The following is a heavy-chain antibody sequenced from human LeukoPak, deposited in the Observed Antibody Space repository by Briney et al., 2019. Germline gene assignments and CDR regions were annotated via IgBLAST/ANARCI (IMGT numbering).Heavy chain of an antibody. D-gene: IGHD3-10*01. CDR1: GYTFTSYY. V-gene: IGHV1-46*01. CDR2: INPSGGST. Sequence: GASVKVSCKASGYTFTSYYMHWVRQAPGQGLEWMGIINPSGGSTSYAQKFQGRVTMTRDTSTSTVYMELSSLRSDDTAVYYCASGGPAPYYFDYWGQGTLVTVSS. J-gene: IGHJ4*02. CDR3: ASGGPAPYYFDY.